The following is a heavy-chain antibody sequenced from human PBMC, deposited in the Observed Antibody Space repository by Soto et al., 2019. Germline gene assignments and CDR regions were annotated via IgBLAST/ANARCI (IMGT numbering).Heavy chain of an antibody. J-gene: IGHJ4*02. D-gene: IGHD3-10*01. CDR2: INPSGGST. CDR1: GYTCTSYY. Sequence: QVQLVQSGAEVRKPGASVKVSWKASGYTCTSYYMHWVRQAPGQGLEWMGIINPSGGSTSYAQKFQGRVTMTRDTSTSTVYMELSSLRSEDTAVYYCATGAGKGYYFDYWGQGTLVTVSS. CDR3: ATGAGKGYYFDY. V-gene: IGHV1-46*01.